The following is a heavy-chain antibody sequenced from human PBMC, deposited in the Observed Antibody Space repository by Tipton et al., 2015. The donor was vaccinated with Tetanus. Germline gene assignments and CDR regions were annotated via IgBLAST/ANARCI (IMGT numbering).Heavy chain of an antibody. D-gene: IGHD6-19*01. CDR1: GGSISSYY. CDR3: ARIGWPQQNKPAFDI. Sequence: TLSLTCSVSGGSISSYYWTWIRQPPGRGLEWIGFVHYSGRTNYSPSLRSRVSLSVDTSKNQFSLNLSSVTAADTAVYYCARIGWPQQNKPAFDIWGQGQWSPSLQ. J-gene: IGHJ3*02. CDR2: VHYSGRT. V-gene: IGHV4-59*07.